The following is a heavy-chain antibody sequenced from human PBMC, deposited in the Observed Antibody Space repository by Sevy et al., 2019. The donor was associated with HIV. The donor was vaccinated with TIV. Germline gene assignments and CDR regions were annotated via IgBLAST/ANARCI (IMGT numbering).Heavy chain of an antibody. Sequence: GGSLRLSCAASGFNFRIYAMHWVRQAPGKGLEWVAVISYDGSAKFYAESVKGRFTISRDNSKNMVFLQLNSLRGDDTAVYYCATGRQGATYGYWGQGTPVTVSS. D-gene: IGHD1-26*01. J-gene: IGHJ4*02. V-gene: IGHV3-30*03. CDR2: ISYDGSAK. CDR1: GFNFRIYA. CDR3: ATGRQGATYGY.